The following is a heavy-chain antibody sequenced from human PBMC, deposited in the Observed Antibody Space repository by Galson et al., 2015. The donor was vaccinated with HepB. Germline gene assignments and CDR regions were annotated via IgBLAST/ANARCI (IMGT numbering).Heavy chain of an antibody. Sequence: ETLSLTCTVSGGSISSYYWSWIRQPPGKGLEWIGYIYYSGSTNYNPSLKSRVTISVDTSKNQFSLKLSSVTAADTAVYYCARGREQQLIAFDYWGQGTLVTVSS. CDR1: GGSISSYY. V-gene: IGHV4-59*01. CDR3: ARGREQQLIAFDY. J-gene: IGHJ4*02. D-gene: IGHD6-13*01. CDR2: IYYSGST.